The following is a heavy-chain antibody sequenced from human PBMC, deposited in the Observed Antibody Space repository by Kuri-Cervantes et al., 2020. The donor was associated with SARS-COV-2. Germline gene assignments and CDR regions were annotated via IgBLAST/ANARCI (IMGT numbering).Heavy chain of an antibody. CDR2: INSDGSST. Sequence: GESLKISCAASGFTVSSYWMHWVRQAPGKGLVWVSRINSDGSSTSYADSVKGRFTISRDNAKNTLYLQMNSLRAEDTAVYYCARDPDSSGWYAGDAFDIWGQGTMVTVSS. J-gene: IGHJ3*02. CDR1: GFTVSSYW. V-gene: IGHV3-74*01. CDR3: ARDPDSSGWYAGDAFDI. D-gene: IGHD6-19*01.